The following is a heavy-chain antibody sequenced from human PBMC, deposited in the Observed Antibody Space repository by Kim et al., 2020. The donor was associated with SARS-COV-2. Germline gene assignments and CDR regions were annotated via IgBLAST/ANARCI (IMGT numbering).Heavy chain of an antibody. J-gene: IGHJ6*02. CDR3: AREGKGYFDWLLYYYYGMDV. CDR2: INTNTGNP. CDR1: GYTFTSYA. Sequence: ASVKVSCKASGYTFTSYAMNWVRQAPGQGLEWMGWINTNTGNPTYAQGFTGRFVFSLDTSVSTAYLQISSLKAEDTAVYYCAREGKGYFDWLLYYYYGMDVWGQGTTVTVSS. V-gene: IGHV7-4-1*02. D-gene: IGHD3-9*01.